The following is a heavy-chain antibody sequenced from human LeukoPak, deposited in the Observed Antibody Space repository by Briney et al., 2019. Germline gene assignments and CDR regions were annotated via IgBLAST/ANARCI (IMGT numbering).Heavy chain of an antibody. J-gene: IGHJ4*02. Sequence: GGSLRLSCAASGFTFSSYWMSWVRQAPGKGLEWVANIKQDGSEKYYVDSVKGRFIISRDNAKNSLYLQMNSLRAEDTAVYYCARGGVYSSGWYAGPLIDYWGQGTLVTVSS. V-gene: IGHV3-7*01. CDR1: GFTFSSYW. CDR3: ARGGVYSSGWYAGPLIDY. CDR2: IKQDGSEK. D-gene: IGHD6-19*01.